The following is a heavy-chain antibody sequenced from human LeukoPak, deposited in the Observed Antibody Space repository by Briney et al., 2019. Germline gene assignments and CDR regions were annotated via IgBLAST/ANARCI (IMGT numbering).Heavy chain of an antibody. Sequence: ASVKVSCKASGYTFTSYYMHWVRQAPGQGGEWRGIINTSGGSTNYVQKFQGRVTMTTDTSTSTVYMELSSLRSEDTAVYYCARYPLRYSFDYWGQGTLVTVSS. J-gene: IGHJ4*02. D-gene: IGHD5-12*01. CDR2: INTSGGST. V-gene: IGHV1-46*01. CDR3: ARYPLRYSFDY. CDR1: GYTFTSYY.